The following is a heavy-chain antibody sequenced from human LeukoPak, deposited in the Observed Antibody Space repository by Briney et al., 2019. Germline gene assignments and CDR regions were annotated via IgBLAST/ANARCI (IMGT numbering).Heavy chain of an antibody. CDR3: ARVTSEGYFVY. J-gene: IGHJ4*02. V-gene: IGHV3-66*01. Sequence: GGSLRLSCAASGXTVSSNYMSWVRQAPGKGLEWVSVIYSGGTTYYADSVRGRFTISRDNSKNTLYLQMNSLRAEDTAVYYCARVTSEGYFVYWGQGTLVTVSS. CDR1: GXTVSSNY. CDR2: IYSGGTT.